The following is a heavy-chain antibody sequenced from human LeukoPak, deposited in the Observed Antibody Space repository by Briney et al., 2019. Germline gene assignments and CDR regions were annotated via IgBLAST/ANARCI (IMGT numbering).Heavy chain of an antibody. D-gene: IGHD2-2*01. CDR2: ISYDESNK. Sequence: GGSLRLSCAASGFIFSSHGMHWGRQAPGKGLEWVAVISYDESNKYADSVKGRFTISRDNSKNTLYLQMNSLRAEDTAVYYCARVGTSWAFDYWGQGILVTVSS. CDR3: ARVGTSWAFDY. V-gene: IGHV3-30*03. J-gene: IGHJ4*02. CDR1: GFIFSSHG.